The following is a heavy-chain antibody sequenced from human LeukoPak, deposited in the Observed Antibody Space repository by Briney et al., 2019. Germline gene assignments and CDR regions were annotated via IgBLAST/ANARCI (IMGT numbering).Heavy chain of an antibody. V-gene: IGHV3-30-3*01. CDR2: ISYDGSNK. D-gene: IGHD3-22*01. CDR1: GFTFSSYA. J-gene: IGHJ4*02. CDR3: ARGEYYDSSGYSDY. Sequence: GGSLRLSCAASGFTFSSYAMSWVRQAPGKGLEWVAVISYDGSNKYYADSVKGRFTISRDNSKNTLYLRMNSLRAEDTAVYYCARGEYYDSSGYSDYWGQGTLVTVSS.